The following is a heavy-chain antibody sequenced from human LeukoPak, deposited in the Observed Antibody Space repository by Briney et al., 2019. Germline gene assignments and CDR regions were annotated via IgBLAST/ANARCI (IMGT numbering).Heavy chain of an antibody. D-gene: IGHD6-25*01. CDR3: GRDLIGTAASWDS. J-gene: IGHJ4*02. CDR1: GFTVNNKY. CDR2: ISSGDST. Sequence: GGSLRLSCAASGFTVNNKYMNWVRQAPGKELEWVSVISSGDSTYYADSVKGRFTISRDNSKNTLYLQMNSLRVEDTAVYYCGRDLIGTAASWDSWGQGTLVTVSS. V-gene: IGHV3-53*01.